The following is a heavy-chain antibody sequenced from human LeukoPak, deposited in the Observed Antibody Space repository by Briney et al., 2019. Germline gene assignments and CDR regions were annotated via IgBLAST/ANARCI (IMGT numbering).Heavy chain of an antibody. CDR3: AKDKGVVPAAMGEPYYYYYYGMDV. J-gene: IGHJ6*02. CDR2: ISGDGGST. CDR1: GFTFDDYA. Sequence: GGSLRLSCAASGFTFDDYAMHWVRQAPGKGLEWVSLISGDGGSTYYADSVKGRFTISRDNSKNSLYLQMKSLRTEDTALYYCAKDKGVVPAAMGEPYYYYYYGMDVWGQGTTVTVSS. V-gene: IGHV3-43*02. D-gene: IGHD2-2*01.